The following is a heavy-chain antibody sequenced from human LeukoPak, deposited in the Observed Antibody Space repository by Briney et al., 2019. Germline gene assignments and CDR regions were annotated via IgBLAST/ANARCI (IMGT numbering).Heavy chain of an antibody. CDR1: GYTFTTYW. CDR2: IYPGDFDT. D-gene: IGHD2-15*01. J-gene: IGHJ4*02. V-gene: IGHV5-51*01. CDR3: ARSEGHCSDGACYAQKVIDH. Sequence: GESLKISCKGSGYTFTTYWIGWVRQMPGKGLEWMGIIYPGDFDTRYSPSFQGQVTISVDKSINTAYLQWRSLKASDTAMYYCARSEGHCSDGACYAQKVIDHWGQGTLVTVSS.